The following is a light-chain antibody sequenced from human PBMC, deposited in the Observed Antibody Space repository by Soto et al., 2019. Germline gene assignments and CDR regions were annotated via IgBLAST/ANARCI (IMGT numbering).Light chain of an antibody. CDR3: CSYAGSSTYV. Sequence: ALTQPASVSGSPGHSITISCTGTSSDVGSYNLVSWYQQHPGKAPKLMIYEGSKRPSGVSNRFSGSKSGNTASLTISGLQAEDEADYYCCSYAGSSTYVFGTGTKVTVL. CDR1: SSDVGSYNL. V-gene: IGLV2-23*01. CDR2: EGS. J-gene: IGLJ1*01.